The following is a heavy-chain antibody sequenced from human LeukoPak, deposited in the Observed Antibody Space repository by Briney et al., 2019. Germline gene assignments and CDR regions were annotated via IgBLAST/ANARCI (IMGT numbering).Heavy chain of an antibody. D-gene: IGHD3-16*01. CDR2: IYTGGTT. Sequence: GGSLRLSCAASGFTVSSSNYMNWVRQAPGKGLEWVSGIYTGGTTYYTDSVKGRFTISRDNPNNTLYLQMHSLRAEDTAVYYCAREVSRFGIWGQGTLVTVSS. V-gene: IGHV3-66*01. CDR3: AREVSRFGI. J-gene: IGHJ4*02. CDR1: GFTVSSSNY.